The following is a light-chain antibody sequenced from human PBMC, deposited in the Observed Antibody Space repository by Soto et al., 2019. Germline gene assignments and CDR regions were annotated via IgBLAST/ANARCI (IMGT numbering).Light chain of an antibody. CDR1: SSDIGDYNY. Sequence: QSALTQPASVSASPGQSITISCTGTSSDIGDYNYVSWYQQRPGEAPKLILYEVDNRPSGISDRFSGSKSGNTASLTISGLRTEDEADYYCTSYTSTDTLVVFGGGTKLTVL. CDR2: EVD. J-gene: IGLJ2*01. V-gene: IGLV2-14*03. CDR3: TSYTSTDTLVV.